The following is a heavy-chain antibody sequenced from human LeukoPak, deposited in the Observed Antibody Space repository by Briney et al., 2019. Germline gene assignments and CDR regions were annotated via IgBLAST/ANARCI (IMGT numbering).Heavy chain of an antibody. Sequence: HPGGSLRLSCAASGFTFSSYAMTLVRQAPGKGLEWVSAISGSGGSTYYADSVKGRFTISRDNSKNTLYLQMNSLRAEDTAVYYCAKDVPDDYYDSSGYSRGAFDVWGQGTMVTVSS. V-gene: IGHV3-23*01. CDR1: GFTFSSYA. D-gene: IGHD3-22*01. J-gene: IGHJ3*01. CDR2: ISGSGGST. CDR3: AKDVPDDYYDSSGYSRGAFDV.